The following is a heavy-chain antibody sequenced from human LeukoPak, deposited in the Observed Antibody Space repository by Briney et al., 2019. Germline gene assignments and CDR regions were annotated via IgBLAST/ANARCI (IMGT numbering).Heavy chain of an antibody. CDR3: AKVKRSNLLLWFGELLYDY. J-gene: IGHJ4*02. CDR1: GFTFSNYA. CDR2: ISGSGGST. V-gene: IGHV3-23*01. Sequence: PGGSLRLSCAASGFTFSNYAMSWVRQAPGKGLEWVSLISGSGGSTYYADSVKGRFTISRDNSKNTLYLQMNSLRAEDTAVYYCAKVKRSNLLLWFGELLYDYWSQGTLVTVSS. D-gene: IGHD3-10*01.